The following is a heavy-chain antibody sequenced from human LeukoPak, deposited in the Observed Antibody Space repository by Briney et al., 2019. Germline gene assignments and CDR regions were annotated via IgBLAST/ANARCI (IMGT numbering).Heavy chain of an antibody. CDR1: GFIFKNYA. CDR3: ARGFGDSFDP. J-gene: IGHJ5*02. V-gene: IGHV3-23*01. CDR2: FSGTGDTT. Sequence: GGSLRLSCAASGFIFKNYAMNWVRQAPGKGLEWVSAFSGTGDTTFYADSVKGRFTFSRDNTKNTVDLQMDSLRVDDTAVYYCARGFGDSFDPWG. D-gene: IGHD3-10*01.